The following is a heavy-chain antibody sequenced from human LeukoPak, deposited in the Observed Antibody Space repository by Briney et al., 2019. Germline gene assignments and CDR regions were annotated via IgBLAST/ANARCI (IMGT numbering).Heavy chain of an antibody. J-gene: IGHJ6*03. CDR3: ARPGRGPGDFYYMDV. Sequence: PGGSLRLSCVASGFRFDDYNMHWVRQVPGKGLEWVSSISSGSTYIKYADSVKGRFTTSRDDAKSSLFLQMNSLRADDTAVYYCARPGRGPGDFYYMDVWGKGTTVTVSS. CDR1: GFRFDDYN. CDR2: ISSGSTYI. V-gene: IGHV3-21*06. D-gene: IGHD1-14*01.